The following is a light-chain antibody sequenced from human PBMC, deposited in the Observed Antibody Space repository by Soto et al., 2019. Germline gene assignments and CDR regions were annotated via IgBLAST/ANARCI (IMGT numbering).Light chain of an antibody. V-gene: IGLV1-44*01. CDR3: AAWDDSLNGSF. CDR1: SSNIGSNT. CDR2: SND. Sequence: QAVVTQPPSASGTPGQRVTISCSGSSSNIGSNTVNWYQQLPGAAPKLLIYSNDQRPSGVPDRFSGSKSGTSASLAISGLQSEDEADYYCAAWDDSLNGSFFGTGTKLTVL. J-gene: IGLJ1*01.